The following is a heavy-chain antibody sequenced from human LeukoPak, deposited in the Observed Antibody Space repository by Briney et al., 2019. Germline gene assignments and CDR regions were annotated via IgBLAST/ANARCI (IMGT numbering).Heavy chain of an antibody. V-gene: IGHV3-30*04. Sequence: PGGSLRLSCAASEFTFSSYAMHWVRQAPGKGLEWVAVISYDGSNKYYADSVKGRFTISRDNSKNTLYLQMNSLRAEDTAVYYCARDPGGLSSSRTWDYWGQGTLVTVSS. CDR2: ISYDGSNK. CDR1: EFTFSSYA. CDR3: ARDPGGLSSSRTWDY. D-gene: IGHD6-6*01. J-gene: IGHJ4*02.